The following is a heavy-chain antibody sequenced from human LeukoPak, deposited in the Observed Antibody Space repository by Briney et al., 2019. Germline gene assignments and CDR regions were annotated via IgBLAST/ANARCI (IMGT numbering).Heavy chain of an antibody. CDR3: ARRVRSGSWGFDY. CDR1: GGSISSYY. J-gene: IGHJ4*02. V-gene: IGHV4-59*08. D-gene: IGHD6-13*01. CDR2: IYYSGST. Sequence: PSETLSLTCTVSGGSISSYYWSWIRQPPGKGLEWIGYIYYSGSTNYNPSLKSRVTISVDTSKNQFSLKLSSVTAADTAVYYCARRVRSGSWGFDYWGQGTLVTVSS.